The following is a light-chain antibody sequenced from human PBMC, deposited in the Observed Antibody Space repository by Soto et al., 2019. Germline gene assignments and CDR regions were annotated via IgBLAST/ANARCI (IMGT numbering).Light chain of an antibody. V-gene: IGKV2-28*01. J-gene: IGKJ4*01. CDR2: LGS. CDR1: QSLLYSNGYNY. Sequence: EIVLTQSPLSLPVTPGEPASISCRSSQSLLYSNGYNYLVWYLQRPGQSPQLLIYLGSNRASGVPDWFSGSGSGTDFTLKISRVEAEDVGVYYCMQALQTPPTFGGGTKVELK. CDR3: MQALQTPPT.